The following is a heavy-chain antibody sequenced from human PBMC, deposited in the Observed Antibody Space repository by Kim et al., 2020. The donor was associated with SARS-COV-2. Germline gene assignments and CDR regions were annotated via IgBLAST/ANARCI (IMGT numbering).Heavy chain of an antibody. CDR3: TNDWGHYYGSGD. D-gene: IGHD3-10*01. CDR2: IQSKADGETT. Sequence: GGSLRLSCAASGFTFSDAWLSWVRQAPGKGLEWVGRIQSKADGETTEYSPSVKDRFTISRDDSKNTVYMKMNSLKIEDTAVYFCTNDWGHYYGSGDWGQG. J-gene: IGHJ1*01. V-gene: IGHV3-15*01. CDR1: GFTFSDAW.